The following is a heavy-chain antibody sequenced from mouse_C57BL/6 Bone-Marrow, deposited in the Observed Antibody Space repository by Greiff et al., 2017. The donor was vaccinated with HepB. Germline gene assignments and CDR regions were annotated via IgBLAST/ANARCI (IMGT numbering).Heavy chain of an antibody. D-gene: IGHD3-3*01. J-gene: IGHJ4*01. Sequence: DVKLEESGPGLVKPSQSLSLTCSVTGYSITSGYYWNWIRQFPGNKLEWMGYISYDGSNNYNPSLKNRISITRDTSKNQFFLKLNSVTTEDTATYYCAREGPYAMDYWGQGTSVTVSS. V-gene: IGHV3-6*01. CDR2: ISYDGSN. CDR3: AREGPYAMDY. CDR1: GYSITSGYY.